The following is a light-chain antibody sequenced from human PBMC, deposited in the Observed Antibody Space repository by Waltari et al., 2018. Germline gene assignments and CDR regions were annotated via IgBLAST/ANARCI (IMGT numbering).Light chain of an antibody. V-gene: IGLV1-51*01. CDR3: ATWDDSLSAGV. CDR1: TSDIGNNY. Sequence: QSVLTQPPSVSAAPGQEVTISCSGSTSDIGNNYVSWYQQVPGAAPKLLSSDDNNRPSGVPDRFSGSKSGTSATLLITGLQTGDEADYFCATWDDSLSAGVFGPGTKVTV. CDR2: DDN. J-gene: IGLJ1*01.